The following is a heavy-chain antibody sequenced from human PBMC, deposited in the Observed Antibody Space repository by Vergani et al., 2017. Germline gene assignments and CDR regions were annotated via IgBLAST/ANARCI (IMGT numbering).Heavy chain of an antibody. CDR1: GGSFSGYY. Sequence: QVQLQQWGAGLLKPSETLSLTCAVYGGSFSGYYWGWIRQPPGKGLEWIGSIYYSGSTYYNPSLKSRVTISVDTSKNQFSLKLSSVTAADTAVYYCARHVDYYYYYMDVWGKGTTVTVSS. J-gene: IGHJ6*03. CDR2: IYYSGST. CDR3: ARHVDYYYYYMDV. V-gene: IGHV4-34*01.